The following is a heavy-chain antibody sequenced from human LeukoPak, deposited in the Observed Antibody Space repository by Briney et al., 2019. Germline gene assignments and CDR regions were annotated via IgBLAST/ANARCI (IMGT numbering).Heavy chain of an antibody. CDR1: GYTFTGYY. CDR3: ARSYYYDSSGYWDYYYYGMDV. D-gene: IGHD3-22*01. Sequence: GASVKVSCKASGYTFTGYYMHWVRQAPGQGLEWMGWINPNSGGTNYAQKFQGRVTMTRDTSMSTAYMELSRLRSDDTAVYYCARSYYYDSSGYWDYYYYGMDVWGQGTTVTVSS. J-gene: IGHJ6*02. V-gene: IGHV1-2*02. CDR2: INPNSGGT.